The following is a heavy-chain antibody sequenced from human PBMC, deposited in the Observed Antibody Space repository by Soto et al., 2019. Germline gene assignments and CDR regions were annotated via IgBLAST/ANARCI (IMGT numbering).Heavy chain of an antibody. V-gene: IGHV3-48*01. CDR2: ISSSSSTI. J-gene: IGHJ3*02. Sequence: PGGSLRLSCAASGFTFSSYSMNWVRQAPGKGLEWVSYISSSSSTIYYADSVKGRFTISRDNAKNSLYLQMNSLRVEDTAVYYCAREYCSSTSCYQTHDAFDIWGQGTMVTVSS. CDR3: AREYCSSTSCYQTHDAFDI. CDR1: GFTFSSYS. D-gene: IGHD2-2*01.